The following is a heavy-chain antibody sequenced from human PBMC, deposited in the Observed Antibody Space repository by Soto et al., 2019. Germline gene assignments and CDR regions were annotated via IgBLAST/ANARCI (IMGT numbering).Heavy chain of an antibody. D-gene: IGHD1-26*01. Sequence: QVQLQESGPGLVKPSETLSLTCTVSGGSISSYYWSWIRQPPGKGLEWIGYIYYSGSTNYNPSLKSRVTISVDTSKNQFSLKLSSVTAADTAVYYCARVLIVGATTWFDPWGQGTLVTVSS. CDR3: ARVLIVGATTWFDP. J-gene: IGHJ5*02. CDR2: IYYSGST. V-gene: IGHV4-59*01. CDR1: GGSISSYY.